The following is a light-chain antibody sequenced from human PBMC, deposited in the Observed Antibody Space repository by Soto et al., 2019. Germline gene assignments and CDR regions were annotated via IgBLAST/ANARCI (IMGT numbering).Light chain of an antibody. CDR3: QKYQNAPRT. CDR1: EDIYNY. Sequence: DIQMTQSPSSLSASVGDRVTITCRASEDIYNYLAWYQQKPGKVPQLLIYAASTLQSGVQPRFSGSGSGTDFTLTISGLQPEDVATYYCQKYQNAPRTFGQGTKVEIK. J-gene: IGKJ1*01. V-gene: IGKV1-27*01. CDR2: AAS.